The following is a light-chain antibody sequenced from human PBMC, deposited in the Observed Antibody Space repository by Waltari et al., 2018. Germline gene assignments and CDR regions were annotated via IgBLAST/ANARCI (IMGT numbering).Light chain of an antibody. J-gene: IGLJ2*01. CDR3: QSYDTSLRVV. V-gene: IGLV1-40*01. CDR2: GST. CDR1: GSNIGAGYE. Sequence: QSVLTQPPSVSGAPGQRVTISCTGSGSNIGAGYEVHWYQQLPRAAPKPLSYGSTSRPLGVPDRFFGSTSGTSASLAITGLQAEDEADYYCQSYDTSLRVVFGGGTKLTVL.